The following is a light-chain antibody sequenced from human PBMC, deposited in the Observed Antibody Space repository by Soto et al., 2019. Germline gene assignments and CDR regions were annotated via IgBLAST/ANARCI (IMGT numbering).Light chain of an antibody. J-gene: IGLJ1*01. CDR1: SSDVGAYNY. V-gene: IGLV2-14*03. CDR2: DVN. Sequence: QSALTQPASVSGSPGQSIAISCTGTSSDVGAYNYVSWYQQHPGKAPKLMIYDVNNRPSGVSNRFSGSKSGNTASLTISGLQAEYEADYYCCSYTTSSTDVFGTGTKLTVL. CDR3: CSYTTSSTDV.